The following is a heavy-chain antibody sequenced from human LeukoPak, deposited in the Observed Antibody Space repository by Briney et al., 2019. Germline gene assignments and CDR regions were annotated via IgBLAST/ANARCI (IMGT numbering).Heavy chain of an antibody. CDR3: ARDANYRDRSGYPSPFDF. Sequence: SETPSLTCTVSVDTICSSRSFWAWIRHPPGKGRGWFAGLSDRVSPKYSPSFQSRVSIFTDTAKTQLSLNLRSVTAADTAVYYCARDANYRDRSGYPSPFDFWGEGILVTVSS. CDR1: VDTICSSRSF. CDR2: LSDRVSP. D-gene: IGHD3-22*01. V-gene: IGHV4-39*02. J-gene: IGHJ4*02.